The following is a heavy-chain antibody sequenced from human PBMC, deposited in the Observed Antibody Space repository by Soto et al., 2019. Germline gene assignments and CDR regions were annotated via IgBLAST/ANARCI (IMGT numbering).Heavy chain of an antibody. J-gene: IGHJ6*02. CDR3: ARDKKDYYYYGMDV. Sequence: PGGSLRLSCAASGFTFSSYSMKWVREAPGKGLGWVSSISSSSSYIYYADSVKGRFTISRDNARNSLYLQMNSLRAEDTAVYYCARDKKDYYYYGMDVWGQGTTVTVSS. CDR1: GFTFSSYS. CDR2: ISSSSSYI. V-gene: IGHV3-21*01.